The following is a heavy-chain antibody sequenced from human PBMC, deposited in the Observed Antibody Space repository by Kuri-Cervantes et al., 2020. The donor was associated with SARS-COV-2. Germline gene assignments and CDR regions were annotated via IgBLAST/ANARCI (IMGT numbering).Heavy chain of an antibody. CDR3: ARDSGRGYSYGSFEY. J-gene: IGHJ4*02. V-gene: IGHV4-34*01. CDR2: INHSGST. CDR1: GGSFSGYY. Sequence: SETLSLTCAVYGGSFSGYYWSWNRQPPGKGLEWIGEINHSGSTNYHPSLKSRVTISVDTSKRQFSLNLNSVTAADTAVYYCARDSGRGYSYGSFEYWGQGVLVTVSS. D-gene: IGHD5-18*01.